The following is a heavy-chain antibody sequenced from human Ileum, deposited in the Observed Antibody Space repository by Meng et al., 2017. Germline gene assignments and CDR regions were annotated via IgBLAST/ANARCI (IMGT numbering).Heavy chain of an antibody. D-gene: IGHD7-27*01. CDR1: GDSVISGSYY. J-gene: IGHJ4*02. CDR3: TRDQTSNGWGSFDS. CDR2: INYSGTA. Sequence: QVQLQQSCHGLVGPLWTLSLTCSGSGDSVISGSYYWNWIRQSAGKGLEWIGYINYSGTAYYNASLGSRVSMSIDTSKNQFSLKLTSVTAADTAVYYCTRDQTSNGWGSFDSWGQGTLVTVSS. V-gene: IGHV4-61*01.